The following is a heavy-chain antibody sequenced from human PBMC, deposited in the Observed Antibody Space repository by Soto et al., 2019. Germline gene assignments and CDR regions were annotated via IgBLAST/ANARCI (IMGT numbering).Heavy chain of an antibody. CDR1: GYSFTSYW. V-gene: IGHV5-51*01. CDR2: IYPGDSDT. D-gene: IGHD2-21*02. CDR3: ARLEYCGGDCYPDILVGATTPPYYYYYGMDV. J-gene: IGHJ6*02. Sequence: GESLKISCKGSGYSFTSYWIGWVRQMPGKGLEWMGIIYPGDSDTRYSPSFQGQVTISADKSISTAYLQWSSLKASDTAMYYCARLEYCGGDCYPDILVGATTPPYYYYYGMDVWGQGTTVTVSS.